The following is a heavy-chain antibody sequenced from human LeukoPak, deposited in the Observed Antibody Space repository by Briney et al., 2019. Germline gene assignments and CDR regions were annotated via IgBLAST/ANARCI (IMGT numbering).Heavy chain of an antibody. CDR1: GFTFSSYA. CDR2: ISGSGGST. J-gene: IGHJ4*02. CDR3: AKRASITIFGVVTPRLRSWLSPIDY. D-gene: IGHD3-3*01. V-gene: IGHV3-23*01. Sequence: GGSLRLSCAASGFTFSSYAMSWVRQAQGKGLEWVSAISGSGGSTYYADSVKGRFTISRDNSKNTLYLQMNSLRAEDTAVYYCAKRASITIFGVVTPRLRSWLSPIDYGGQGTLVTVSS.